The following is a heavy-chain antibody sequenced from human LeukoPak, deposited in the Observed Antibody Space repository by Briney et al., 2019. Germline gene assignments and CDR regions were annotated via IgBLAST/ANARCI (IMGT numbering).Heavy chain of an antibody. Sequence: GGSLRLSCAASGFTFSSYWMSWVRQAPGKGLEWVANIKDDGSEKYYVDSVKGRFTISRDNAKNSLYLQMNSLRAEDTAVYYCARDLVWNDFEGEEGGQDYWGQGTLVTVSS. CDR3: ARDLVWNDFEGEEGGQDY. CDR2: IKDDGSEK. D-gene: IGHD1-1*01. CDR1: GFTFSSYW. V-gene: IGHV3-7*01. J-gene: IGHJ4*02.